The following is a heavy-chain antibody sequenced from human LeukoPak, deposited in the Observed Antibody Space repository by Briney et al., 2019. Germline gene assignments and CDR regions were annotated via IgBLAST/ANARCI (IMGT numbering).Heavy chain of an antibody. CDR1: GYTFPSYD. CDR3: ARVFADPNWFDP. Sequence: ASVKVSCKASGYTFPSYDINWVRQATGQGLEWMGWMNPNSGNTGYAQKFQGRVTMTRNTSISTAYMELSSLRSEDTAVYYCARVFADPNWFDPWGQGTLVTVSS. V-gene: IGHV1-8*01. D-gene: IGHD3-3*01. CDR2: MNPNSGNT. J-gene: IGHJ5*02.